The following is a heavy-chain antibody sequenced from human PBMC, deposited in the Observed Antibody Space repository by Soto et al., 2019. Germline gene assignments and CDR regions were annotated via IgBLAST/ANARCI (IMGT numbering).Heavy chain of an antibody. D-gene: IGHD3-3*01. CDR1: GGTFSTYV. CDR2: IIPIFGTA. J-gene: IGHJ4*02. Sequence: QVQLVQSGAEVKKPGSSVKVSCKASGGTFSTYVISWVRQAPGQGLEWMGGIIPIFGTANYAQKFQGRVKFSADESTSTAYMELSSLRSEDTAVYYCARQITILNPFDYWGQGTLVTVSS. CDR3: ARQITILNPFDY. V-gene: IGHV1-69*12.